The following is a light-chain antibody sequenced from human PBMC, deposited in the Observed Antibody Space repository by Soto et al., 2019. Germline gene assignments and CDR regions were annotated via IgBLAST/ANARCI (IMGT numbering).Light chain of an antibody. CDR1: SSDVGGYNY. J-gene: IGLJ1*01. V-gene: IGLV2-14*01. CDR3: SSYTTISTYV. Sequence: QSVLTQPASVSGSPGQSITISCTGTSSDVGGYNYVSWYQQHPGKAPKLMIYDVRNRPSGVSNRFSGSKSVNTASLTFIGLQAEDEADYYCSSYTTISTYVFGTGTKVTVL. CDR2: DVR.